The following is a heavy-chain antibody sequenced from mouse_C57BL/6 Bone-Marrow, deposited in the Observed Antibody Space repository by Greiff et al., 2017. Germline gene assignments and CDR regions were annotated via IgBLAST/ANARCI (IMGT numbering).Heavy chain of an antibody. CDR3: ALIYYDYSFAY. D-gene: IGHD2-4*01. J-gene: IGHJ3*01. CDR1: GYAFSSSW. Sequence: QVQLQQSGPELVKPGASVKISCKASGYAFSSSWMNWVKQRPGKGLEWIGRIYPGDGDTNYNGKFKGKATLTADKSSSTAYMQLSSLTSEDSAVYFCALIYYDYSFAYWGQGTLVTVSA. V-gene: IGHV1-82*01. CDR2: IYPGDGDT.